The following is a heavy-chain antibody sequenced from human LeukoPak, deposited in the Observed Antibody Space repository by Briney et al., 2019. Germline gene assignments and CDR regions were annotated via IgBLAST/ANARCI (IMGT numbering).Heavy chain of an antibody. Sequence: PSETLSLTCAVSGVSFYDYYWSWVRQTPGKGLEWIGEINHSGYTNDSPSLKSRVTLSIDTSRKQFSLSLRSVTVADAGIYYCTRMTTGHDYWGQGTLVTVSS. J-gene: IGHJ4*02. D-gene: IGHD4-17*01. CDR1: GVSFYDYY. V-gene: IGHV4-34*01. CDR2: INHSGYT. CDR3: TRMTTGHDY.